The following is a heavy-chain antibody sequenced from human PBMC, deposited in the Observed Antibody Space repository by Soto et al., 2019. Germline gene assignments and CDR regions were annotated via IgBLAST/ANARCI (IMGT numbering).Heavy chain of an antibody. V-gene: IGHV3-23*01. CDR1: GFNFAHYG. D-gene: IGHD3-3*01. CDR3: AKVANVGVVVEYFDH. Sequence: EVQLLESGGGLVQPGGSLRLSCGSSGFNFAHYGMGWVRQAPGKGLEWVSGISSTGSRTYYGDSVKGRFTISRDNSKNTVDLQINSLRAEDTAVYYCAKVANVGVVVEYFDHWGQGALVTVSS. CDR2: ISSTGSRT. J-gene: IGHJ4*02.